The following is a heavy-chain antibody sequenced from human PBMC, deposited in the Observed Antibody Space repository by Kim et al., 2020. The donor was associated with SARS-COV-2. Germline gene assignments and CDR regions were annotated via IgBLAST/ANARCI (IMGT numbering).Heavy chain of an antibody. V-gene: IGHV1-69*04. CDR3: AIYSSGWRGDYYGMDV. J-gene: IGHJ6*02. D-gene: IGHD6-19*01. CDR1: GGTFSSYA. CDR2: IIPILGIA. Sequence: SVKVSCKASGGTFSSYAISWVRQAPGQGLEWMGRIIPILGIANYAQKFQGRVTITADKSTSTAYMELSSLRSEDTAVYYCAIYSSGWRGDYYGMDVWGQGTTVTVSS.